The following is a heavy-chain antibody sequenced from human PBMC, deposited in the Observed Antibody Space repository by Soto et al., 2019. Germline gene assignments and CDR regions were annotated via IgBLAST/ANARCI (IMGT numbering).Heavy chain of an antibody. D-gene: IGHD7-27*01. CDR3: ERGLGIGGDAFDN. CDR2: IGTAGAP. Sequence: GGSLRLSCAASGFTFSSYDMHWVRQATGKGLEWVSAIGTAGAPYYPGSVKGRFTIFRENAKNSLYLQMNSLRAGDTAVYYCERGLGIGGDAFDNWGQGTLVTVSS. CDR1: GFTFSSYD. V-gene: IGHV3-13*05. J-gene: IGHJ3*02.